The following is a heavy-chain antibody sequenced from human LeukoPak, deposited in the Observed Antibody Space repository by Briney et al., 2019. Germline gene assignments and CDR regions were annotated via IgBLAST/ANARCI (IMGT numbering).Heavy chain of an antibody. D-gene: IGHD1-7*01. V-gene: IGHV3-74*01. J-gene: IGHJ3*02. CDR3: ARENWNYAFDI. Sequence: GGSLRLSCAASGFSFSSSWMHWVRQVPGKGLEWVSRINDDETSTTYAESVKGRFTISRDNAKNTLYLQMNSLRAEDTAVYYCARENWNYAFDIWGQGTMVTVSS. CDR1: GFSFSSSW. CDR2: INDDETST.